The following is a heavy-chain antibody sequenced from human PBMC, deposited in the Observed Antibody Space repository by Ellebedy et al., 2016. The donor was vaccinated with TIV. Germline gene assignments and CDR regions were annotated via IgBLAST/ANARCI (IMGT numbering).Heavy chain of an antibody. V-gene: IGHV4-59*09. J-gene: IGHJ5*02. Sequence: SRVTISVDTSKNQFSLKLSSVTAADTAVYYCARGKYPDGEDNDNWFDPWGQGTLVTVSS. D-gene: IGHD2-2*01. CDR3: ARGKYPDGEDNDNWFDP.